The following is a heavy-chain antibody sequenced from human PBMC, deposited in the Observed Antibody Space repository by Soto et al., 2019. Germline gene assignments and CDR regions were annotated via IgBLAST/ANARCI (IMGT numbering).Heavy chain of an antibody. J-gene: IGHJ6*02. CDR3: ARISRITMVRGVITQLAQTAHYYYYGMDV. CDR1: GDSIKIYD. V-gene: IGHV4-59*01. CDR2: IYYSGST. D-gene: IGHD3-10*01. Sequence: SETLSLTCTVSGDSIKIYDWSWIRQPPGKGLEWIGYIYYSGSTNYNPSLKSRVTISVDTSKNQFSLKLSSVTAADTAVYYCARISRITMVRGVITQLAQTAHYYYYGMDVWGQGTTVIVSS.